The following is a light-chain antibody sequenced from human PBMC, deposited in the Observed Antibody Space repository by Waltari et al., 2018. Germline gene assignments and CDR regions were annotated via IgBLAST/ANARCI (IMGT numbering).Light chain of an antibody. CDR2: EVT. V-gene: IGLV2-8*01. Sequence: SALTQPPSASGSPGQSVTISCTGTSSDVGGYNYVSWYQQHPGKAPKLMIYEVTKRPSGDPVLFSGSKPRDTASLTVSGLQTEDEADYDCSSYAGGSWVFGGGTKLTVL. CDR3: SSYAGGSWV. J-gene: IGLJ3*02. CDR1: SSDVGGYNY.